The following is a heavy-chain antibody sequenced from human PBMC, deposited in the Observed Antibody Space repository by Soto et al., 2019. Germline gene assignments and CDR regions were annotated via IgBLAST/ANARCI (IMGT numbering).Heavy chain of an antibody. V-gene: IGHV1-8*01. CDR2: MNPNSGNT. CDR1: GYTFTSYD. D-gene: IGHD2-2*01. CDR3: ARKGYCSSTSCDDAFDI. Sequence: ASVKVSCKASGYTFTSYDINWVRQATGQGLEWMGWMNPNSGNTGYAQKFQGRVTMTRNTSISTAYMELSSLRSEDTAVYYRARKGYCSSTSCDDAFDIWGQGTMVTVSS. J-gene: IGHJ3*02.